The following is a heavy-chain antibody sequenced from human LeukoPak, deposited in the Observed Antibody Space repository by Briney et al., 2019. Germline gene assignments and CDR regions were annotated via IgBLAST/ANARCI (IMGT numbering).Heavy chain of an antibody. J-gene: IGHJ6*03. CDR3: ARTSEGYCRGGSCWDYYYYMDV. D-gene: IGHD2-15*01. CDR1: GGAISPYY. V-gene: IGHV4-59*01. CDR2: IYYSGSS. Sequence: SETLSLTCTVSGGAISPYYWSWIRQPPAKGLEWIGYIYYSGSSHYTPSLKSRVTISVDTSKNQFSLKLSSVTAADTAVYYCARTSEGYCRGGSCWDYYYYMDVWGKGTTVTVSS.